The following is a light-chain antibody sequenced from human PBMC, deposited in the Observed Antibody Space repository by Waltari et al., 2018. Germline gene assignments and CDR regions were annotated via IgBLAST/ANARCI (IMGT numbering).Light chain of an antibody. V-gene: IGKV3-20*01. CDR3: QHYVRLPAT. CDR2: GAS. Sequence: VLTQSPGSLSSSPGARVTLSCRARQSVSRALAWYQQKPGQAPRLLIFGASNRATGTPDRFSGRGSETDFSLSISRLEPEDFAVYDCQHYVRLPATFGRGTKVEIK. CDR1: QSVSRA. J-gene: IGKJ1*01.